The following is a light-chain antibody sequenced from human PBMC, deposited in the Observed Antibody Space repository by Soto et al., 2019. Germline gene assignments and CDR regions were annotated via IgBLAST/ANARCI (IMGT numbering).Light chain of an antibody. J-gene: IGKJ4*01. Sequence: EIVMTQSPATLSVSPGERATLSCRASQSVSSNLAWYQQKPGQAPRLLIYGASTRATGIPARFSGSGSGTEFPLTIGSLQSEDFAVYYCQLYNSWPPLTFGGGTKVEIK. V-gene: IGKV3-15*01. CDR2: GAS. CDR1: QSVSSN. CDR3: QLYNSWPPLT.